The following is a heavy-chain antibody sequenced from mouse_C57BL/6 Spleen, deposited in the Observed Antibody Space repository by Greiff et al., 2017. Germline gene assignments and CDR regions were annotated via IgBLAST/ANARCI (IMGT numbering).Heavy chain of an antibody. Sequence: EVQLVESVAELVRPGASVKLSCTASGFNIKNTYMHWVKQRPEQGLEWIGRIDPANGNTKYAPKFQGKATITADTSSNTAYLQLSSLTSEDTAIYYCARCTTVVNYAMDYWGQGTSVTVSS. V-gene: IGHV14-3*01. D-gene: IGHD1-1*01. CDR3: ARCTTVVNYAMDY. CDR2: IDPANGNT. CDR1: GFNIKNTY. J-gene: IGHJ4*01.